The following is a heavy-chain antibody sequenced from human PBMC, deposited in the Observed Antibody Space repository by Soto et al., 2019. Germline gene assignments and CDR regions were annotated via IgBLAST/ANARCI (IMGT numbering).Heavy chain of an antibody. CDR3: ARDGRAGYYGSGSNYYYYMDV. CDR1: GGSISSGGYY. CDR2: IYYSGST. V-gene: IGHV4-31*03. J-gene: IGHJ6*03. Sequence: TSETLSLTCTVSGGSISSGGYYWSWIRQHPGKGLEWIGYIYYSGSTYYNPSLKSRVTISVDTSKNQFSLKLSSVTAADTAVYYCARDGRAGYYGSGSNYYYYMDVWGKGTTVT. D-gene: IGHD3-10*01.